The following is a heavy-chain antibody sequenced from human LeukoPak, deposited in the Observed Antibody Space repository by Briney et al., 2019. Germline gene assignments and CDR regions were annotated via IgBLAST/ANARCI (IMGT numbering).Heavy chain of an antibody. CDR2: IRSSSPYI. CDR1: GFTFSSYN. Sequence: GGSLRLSCAASGFTFSSYNMNWVRQAPGKGLEWVASIRSSSPYIHYVDSVKGRFTISRDNAKNSLYLQMNSLRAEDTSVYYCARSDYYDSSGYYGNFDYWGQGTLVTVTS. D-gene: IGHD3-22*01. J-gene: IGHJ4*02. V-gene: IGHV3-21*01. CDR3: ARSDYYDSSGYYGNFDY.